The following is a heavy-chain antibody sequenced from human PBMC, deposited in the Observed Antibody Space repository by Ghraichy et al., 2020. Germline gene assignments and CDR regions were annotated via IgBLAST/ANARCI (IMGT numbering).Heavy chain of an antibody. D-gene: IGHD6-13*01. Sequence: GGSLRLSCASSGFTFSSYWMTWVRQAPGKGLEWVANIKQDGSEKYYVDSVKGRFTISRDNAKNSLYLQMNSLRAEDTALYYCARDGQQSCFDYWGQGTLVTVSS. CDR2: IKQDGSEK. J-gene: IGHJ4*02. CDR1: GFTFSSYW. CDR3: ARDGQQSCFDY. V-gene: IGHV3-7*01.